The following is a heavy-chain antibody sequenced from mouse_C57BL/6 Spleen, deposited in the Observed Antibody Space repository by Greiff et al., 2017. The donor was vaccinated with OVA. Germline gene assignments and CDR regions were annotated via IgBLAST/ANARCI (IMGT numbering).Heavy chain of an antibody. V-gene: IGHV1-69*01. CDR3: ARTILRSYYFDY. CDR1: GYTFTSYW. D-gene: IGHD1-1*01. Sequence: VQLQQSGAELVMPGASVKLSCKASGYTFTSYWMHWVKQRPGQGLEWIGEIDPSDSYTNYNQKFKGKSTLTVDKSSSTAYMQLSSLTSEDSAVYYCARTILRSYYFDYWGQGTTLTVSS. J-gene: IGHJ2*01. CDR2: IDPSDSYT.